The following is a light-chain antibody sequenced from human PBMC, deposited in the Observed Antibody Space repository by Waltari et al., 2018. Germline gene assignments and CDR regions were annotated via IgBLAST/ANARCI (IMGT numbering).Light chain of an antibody. J-gene: IGKJ4*01. V-gene: IGKV3-15*01. CDR3: QQYNNWPLT. CDR2: GAA. CDR1: QSVSSD. Sequence: ETVMTQSPPTLSVSPGARATLPCRPSQSVSSDLAWYHQKPAQAPRPLIYGAATRATGIPGRFGGSGSGTEFTLTISSLQSEDFAVYDCQQYNNWPLTFGGGTKVEI.